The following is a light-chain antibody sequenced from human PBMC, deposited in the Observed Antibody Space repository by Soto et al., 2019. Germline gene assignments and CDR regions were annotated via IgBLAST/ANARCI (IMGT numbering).Light chain of an antibody. CDR3: SSYAGIDNVI. Sequence: QSVLTQPPSASGSPGQSVTISCTGTSSDVGGYDYVSWYQQQSGEAPKLIIYAVTNRPSGVPDRFYCSKSGTPASLTVSGLQAEDEADYYCSSYAGIDNVIFGAGTKVTVL. V-gene: IGLV2-8*01. CDR2: AVT. CDR1: SSDVGGYDY. J-gene: IGLJ2*01.